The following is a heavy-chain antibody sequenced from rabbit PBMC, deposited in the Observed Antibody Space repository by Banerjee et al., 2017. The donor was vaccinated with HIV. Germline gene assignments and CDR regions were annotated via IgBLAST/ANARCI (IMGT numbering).Heavy chain of an antibody. CDR1: GFSFSSSYY. V-gene: IGHV1S45*01. CDR2: IYTGSGST. D-gene: IGHD1-1*01. J-gene: IGHJ4*01. CDR3: ARGGTPGGYGLDL. Sequence: QEQLKETRGDLVKPEGSLTLTCTASGFSFSSSYYMCRVRQAPGKGLEWIGCIYTGSGSTYYASWAKGRFTISKTSSTTVTLQMTSLTAADTATYFCARGGTPGGYGLDLWGPGTLVTVS.